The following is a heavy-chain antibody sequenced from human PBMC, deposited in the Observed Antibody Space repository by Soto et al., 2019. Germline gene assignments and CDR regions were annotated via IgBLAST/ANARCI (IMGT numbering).Heavy chain of an antibody. V-gene: IGHV3-64*01. CDR1: GFTFSSYA. Sequence: GGPLRLSCAASGFTFSSYARSWVRQAPGKGLEYVSAISSNGGSTYYANSVKGRFTISRDNSKNTLYLQMGSLRAEDMAVYYCARVGTTGTRSYAFDIRGQGTMVTVSS. CDR2: ISSNGGST. J-gene: IGHJ3*02. D-gene: IGHD1-1*01. CDR3: ARVGTTGTRSYAFDI.